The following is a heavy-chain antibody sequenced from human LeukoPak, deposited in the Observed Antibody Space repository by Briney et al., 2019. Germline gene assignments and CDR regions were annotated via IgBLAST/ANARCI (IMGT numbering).Heavy chain of an antibody. CDR1: GDSVSSNSVT. J-gene: IGHJ5*02. CDR3: ARGGFWSGYLTRRTNWFDP. CDR2: TYYRSTWYN. Sequence: SQTLSLTCAISGDSVSSNSVTWNWIRQSPSRGLEWLGRTYYRSTWYNDYAVSVRGRITVNPDTSKNQFSLKLSSVTAADTAVYYCARGGFWSGYLTRRTNWFDPWGQRTLVTVSS. V-gene: IGHV6-1*01. D-gene: IGHD3-3*01.